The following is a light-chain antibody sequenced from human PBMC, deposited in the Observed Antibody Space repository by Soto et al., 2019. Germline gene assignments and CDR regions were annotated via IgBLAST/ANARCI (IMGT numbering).Light chain of an antibody. Sequence: IVMTQSPDSLAVSLGERATINCRSSQSVLYSSNKKNYLAWYQQKPGQSPKLLIYGASSRESGVPDRFTGSGSGTYFTLTISGLQAEDVAVYYCQQYYTSSITFGQGTRLEIK. CDR3: QQYYTSSIT. CDR1: QSVLYSSNKKNY. V-gene: IGKV4-1*01. J-gene: IGKJ5*01. CDR2: GAS.